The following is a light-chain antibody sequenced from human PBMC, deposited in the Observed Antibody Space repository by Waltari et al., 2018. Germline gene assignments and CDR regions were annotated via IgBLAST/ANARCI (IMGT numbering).Light chain of an antibody. Sequence: DIQMTQSPSSLSASVGDTVTITCRASQTISSYLRWYQQKPGKAPNLLVYSASRLESGVPSRFRGSGSGTGYTLTISSLQPEDFATYYCQQSYGIPWTFGQGTKVEVK. CDR2: SAS. CDR3: QQSYGIPWT. J-gene: IGKJ1*01. CDR1: QTISSY. V-gene: IGKV1-39*01.